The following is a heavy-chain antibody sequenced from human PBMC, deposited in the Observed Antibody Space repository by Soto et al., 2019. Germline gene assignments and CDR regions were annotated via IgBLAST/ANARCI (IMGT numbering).Heavy chain of an antibody. CDR3: ARLMVLGVVVAAYYDSSGYYFDY. V-gene: IGHV1-18*01. CDR1: GYTFTSYG. D-gene: IGHD3-22*01. J-gene: IGHJ4*02. Sequence: ASVKVSCKASGYTFTSYGISWVRQAPGQGLEWMGWISAYNGNTNYAQKLQGRVTMTTDTSTSTAYMELRSLRSDDTVVYYCARLMVLGVVVAAYYDSSGYYFDYWGQGTLVTVSS. CDR2: ISAYNGNT.